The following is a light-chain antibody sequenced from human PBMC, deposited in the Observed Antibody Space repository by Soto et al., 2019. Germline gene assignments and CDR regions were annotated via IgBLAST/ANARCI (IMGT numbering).Light chain of an antibody. J-gene: IGKJ4*01. V-gene: IGKV3-11*01. CDR3: QQGSNWPPGLT. CDR2: DAS. Sequence: EMVLTQSPATLSVSPGERATLSCRASQSVSSNLAWYQQKPGQAPXXLXXDASIRATGIPARFSGSGSGTDFTLTLSSLEPEDFAVYYCQQGSNWPPGLTFGGGTKVDI. CDR1: QSVSSN.